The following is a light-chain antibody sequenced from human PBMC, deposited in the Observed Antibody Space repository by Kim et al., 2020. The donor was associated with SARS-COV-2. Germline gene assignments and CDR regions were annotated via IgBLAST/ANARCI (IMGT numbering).Light chain of an antibody. Sequence: VSPEQTASITCSGDKLGDKYACWYQQKPGQSPVLVIYQDSKRPSGIPERFSGSNSGNTATLTISGTQAMDEADYYCQAWDSSTVVVFGGGTQLTVL. CDR1: KLGDKY. CDR2: QDS. CDR3: QAWDSSTVVV. V-gene: IGLV3-1*01. J-gene: IGLJ2*01.